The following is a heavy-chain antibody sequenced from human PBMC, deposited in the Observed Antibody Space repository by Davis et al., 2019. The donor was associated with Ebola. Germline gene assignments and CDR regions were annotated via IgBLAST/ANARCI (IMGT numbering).Heavy chain of an antibody. CDR2: IYYSGST. CDR3: ASLMAYYYDSSGYYQLYYFDY. D-gene: IGHD3-22*01. Sequence: GSLRLSCTVSGGSISSSSYYWGWIRQPPGKGLEWIGSIYYSGSTYYNPSLKSRVTISVDTSKNQFSLKLSSVTAADTAVYYCASLMAYYYDSSGYYQLYYFDYWGQGTLVTVSS. CDR1: GGSISSSSYY. J-gene: IGHJ4*02. V-gene: IGHV4-39*01.